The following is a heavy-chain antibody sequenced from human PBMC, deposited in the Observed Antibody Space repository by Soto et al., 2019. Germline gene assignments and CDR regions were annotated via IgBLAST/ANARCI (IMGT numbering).Heavy chain of an antibody. D-gene: IGHD2-2*01. V-gene: IGHV1-18*04. CDR2: ISAYNGNT. CDR1: GYTFTSYG. Sequence: AAVKVSCKASGYTFTSYGISWVRQAPGQGLEWMGWISAYNGNTNYAQKLRGRVTMTTDTSTSTAYMELRSLRSDDTAVYYCARSAVVRSPDDAFDIWGQGTMVTVSS. CDR3: ARSAVVRSPDDAFDI. J-gene: IGHJ3*02.